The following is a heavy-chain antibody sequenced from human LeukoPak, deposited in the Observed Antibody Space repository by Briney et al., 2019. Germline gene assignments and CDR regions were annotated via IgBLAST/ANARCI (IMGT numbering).Heavy chain of an antibody. CDR2: ISGSGGST. CDR1: GFTFSSYA. Sequence: PGGSLRLSCAASGFTFSSYAMSWVRQAPGKGLEWVSAISGSGGSTYYADSVKGRFTISRDNSKNTLYLQMNSLTAEDTAVYYCPKQSYASGWNPFDYWGQGILVTVSS. CDR3: PKQSYASGWNPFDY. J-gene: IGHJ4*02. D-gene: IGHD6-19*01. V-gene: IGHV3-23*01.